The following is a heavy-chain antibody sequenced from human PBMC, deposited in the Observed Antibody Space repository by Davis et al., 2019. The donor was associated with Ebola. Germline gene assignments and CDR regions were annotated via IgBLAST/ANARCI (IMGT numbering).Heavy chain of an antibody. D-gene: IGHD2-8*02. Sequence: GESLKISCAASGFTFTSYAMRWVRQAPGKGLAWVSAISGTCGSTYYADSVKGRFTISKDNAKNSLSLQMNSLRAGDTAGYYCERVGLEGLRAGGGMDVWGQGTTVTVSS. J-gene: IGHJ6*02. CDR2: ISGTCGST. CDR3: ERVGLEGLRAGGGMDV. V-gene: IGHV3-21*01. CDR1: GFTFTSYA.